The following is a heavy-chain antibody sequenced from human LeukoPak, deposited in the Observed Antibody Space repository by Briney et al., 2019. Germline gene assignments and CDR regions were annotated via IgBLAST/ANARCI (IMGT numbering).Heavy chain of an antibody. CDR3: ARDPDSSDWVTRASYVDY. CDR1: GGSISSYY. Sequence: SETLSLTCTVSGGSISSYYWSWIRQPPGKGLEWIGYIYYTRSTHYNPSLKSRVTISVDTSKNQFSLKLSSVTAADTAVYYCARDPDSSDWVTRASYVDYWGQGTLVTVSS. CDR2: IYYTRST. V-gene: IGHV4-59*12. J-gene: IGHJ4*02. D-gene: IGHD3-22*01.